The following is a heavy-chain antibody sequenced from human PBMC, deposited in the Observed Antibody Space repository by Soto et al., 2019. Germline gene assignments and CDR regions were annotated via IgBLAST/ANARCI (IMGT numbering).Heavy chain of an antibody. V-gene: IGHV6-1*01. Sequence: SQTLSLTCVISGESVSSNSAAWNWIRQSPSRGLEWLGRTYYRSKWYNDYAVSVKSRITINPDTSKNQFSLQLNSVTPEDTAVYYCARNYYDSSGYNHRYYFDYWGQATLGTVSS. D-gene: IGHD3-22*01. CDR2: TYYRSKWYN. CDR1: GESVSSNSAA. CDR3: ARNYYDSSGYNHRYYFDY. J-gene: IGHJ4*02.